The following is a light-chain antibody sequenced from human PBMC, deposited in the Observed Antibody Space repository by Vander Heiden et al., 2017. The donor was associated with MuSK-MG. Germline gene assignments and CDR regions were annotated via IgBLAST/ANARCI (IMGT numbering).Light chain of an antibody. CDR2: DAS. V-gene: IGKV3-11*01. Sequence: EIVLTQSPATLSLSPGERATLSCRASQSVSSYLAWYQQKPGQAPRLLIYDASRRDTGIPARFSGSGSGTDFTLTISSLEPEDFAVYYCQQRSDWPRYTFGQGTKLEIK. CDR1: QSVSSY. CDR3: QQRSDWPRYT. J-gene: IGKJ2*01.